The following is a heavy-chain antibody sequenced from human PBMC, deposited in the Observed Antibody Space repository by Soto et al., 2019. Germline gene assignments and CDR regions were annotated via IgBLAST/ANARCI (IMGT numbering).Heavy chain of an antibody. V-gene: IGHV3-23*01. J-gene: IGHJ4*02. D-gene: IGHD3-10*01. CDR2: ISGGGDTT. CDR1: GFTFNNYA. CDR3: AKGRGGSGSLTPRVDF. Sequence: EVQLLESGGGLVQPGGSLRLSCAASGFTFNNYAMTWVRQAPGKGLEWVPAISGGGDTTSYAEPVKGRFTVSRDGSKSTLCLQMSSMRAEDTGLYCCAKGRGGSGSLTPRVDFWGQGTLVTVSS.